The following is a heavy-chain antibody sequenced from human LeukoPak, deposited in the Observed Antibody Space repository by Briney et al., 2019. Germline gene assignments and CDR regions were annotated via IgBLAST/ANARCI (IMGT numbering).Heavy chain of an antibody. V-gene: IGHV3-30*02. CDR3: AKDPSSGWYIAIDY. J-gene: IGHJ4*02. CDR2: IRYDGSNK. Sequence: GGSLRLSCAASGFTFISYWMSWVRQAPGKGLEWVAFIRYDGSNKYYADSVKGRFTISRDNSKNTLYLQMSSLRVEDTAVYYCAKDPSSGWYIAIDYWGQGTLVTVSS. D-gene: IGHD6-19*01. CDR1: GFTFISYW.